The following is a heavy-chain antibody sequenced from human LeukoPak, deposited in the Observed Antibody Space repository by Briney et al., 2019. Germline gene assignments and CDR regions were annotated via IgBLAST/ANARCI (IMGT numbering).Heavy chain of an antibody. CDR2: ITVASGNT. CDR1: GYTFITSS. CDR3: VGGSLGY. J-gene: IGHJ4*02. V-gene: IGHV1-3*01. Sequence: ASVKVSCKTLGYTFITSSIYWVRQAPGQRLEWLGWITVASGNTRYSENLQGRVTLTRDTSANTAYTELHNLKFEDTAVYYCVGGSLGYWGQGTLVTVSP.